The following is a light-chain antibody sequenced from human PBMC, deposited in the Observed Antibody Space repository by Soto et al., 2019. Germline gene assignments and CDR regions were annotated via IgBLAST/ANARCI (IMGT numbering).Light chain of an antibody. J-gene: IGKJ3*01. V-gene: IGKV1-27*01. CDR3: QPYSSVPV. CDR2: PAS. CDR1: QDIRNF. Sequence: DVQMTQSPTSLSASVGDRVTITCRASQDIRNFVAWYQQKPGKAPKLLIYPASTLQSGVLSRFSGSGSGTDFNLSINSLQPEDVATYSCQPYSSVPVFGPGTKVEIK.